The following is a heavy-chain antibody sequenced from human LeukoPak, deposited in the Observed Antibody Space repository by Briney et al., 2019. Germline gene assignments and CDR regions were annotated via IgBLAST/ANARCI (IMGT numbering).Heavy chain of an antibody. J-gene: IGHJ4*02. Sequence: ASVKVSCKASGYTFTGYYMHWVRQAPGQGLEWMGWINPNSGGTNYAQKFQGRVTMTRDTSISTAYMELSRLRSDDTAVYYCATRSLGDYSDRMYYFDYWGQGTLVTVSS. V-gene: IGHV1-2*02. CDR1: GYTFTGYY. CDR3: ATRSLGDYSDRMYYFDY. CDR2: INPNSGGT. D-gene: IGHD4-17*01.